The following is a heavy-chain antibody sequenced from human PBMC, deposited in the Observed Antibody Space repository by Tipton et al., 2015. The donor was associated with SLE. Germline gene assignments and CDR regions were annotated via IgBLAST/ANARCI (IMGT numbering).Heavy chain of an antibody. CDR3: ASVLEYSSSFNLYYYYGMDV. J-gene: IGHJ6*02. D-gene: IGHD6-6*01. V-gene: IGHV3-74*01. CDR2: INSDGSST. Sequence: SLRLSCAASGFTFSNYWMNWVRQAPGKGLVWVPRINSDGSSTSYADSVKGRFTISRDNAKNTLYLQMNSLRAEDTAVYYCASVLEYSSSFNLYYYYGMDVWGQGTLVTVSS. CDR1: GFTFSNYW.